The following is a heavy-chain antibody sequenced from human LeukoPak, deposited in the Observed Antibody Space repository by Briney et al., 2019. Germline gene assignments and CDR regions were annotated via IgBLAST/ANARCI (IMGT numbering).Heavy chain of an antibody. CDR3: AKYAAMSGPNWFDP. CDR1: GGSISGYF. D-gene: IGHD2-2*01. Sequence: SEPLSLTCTVSGGSISGYFWSWIRQPAGKGLEWIGYIHYTGTTSYNPSLKGRLTISTDASKNLFSLKLTSVTAADTAVYYCAKYAAMSGPNWFDPWGQGTLVTVSS. V-gene: IGHV4-59*01. J-gene: IGHJ5*02. CDR2: IHYTGTT.